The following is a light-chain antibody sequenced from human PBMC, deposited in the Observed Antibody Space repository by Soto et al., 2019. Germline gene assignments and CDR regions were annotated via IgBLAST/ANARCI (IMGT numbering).Light chain of an antibody. CDR3: QQPYSTVRT. CDR1: QYISTY. CDR2: AAS. V-gene: IGKV1-39*01. J-gene: IGKJ1*01. Sequence: DIQMTQSPSSLSASVGDRVSITCRARQYISTYLNWYQQKPGKAPKLLIYAASNLQSGVPSRFSGSGSGTEFTLTISSLQPEDFATYYCQQPYSTVRTFGQGTKVDIK.